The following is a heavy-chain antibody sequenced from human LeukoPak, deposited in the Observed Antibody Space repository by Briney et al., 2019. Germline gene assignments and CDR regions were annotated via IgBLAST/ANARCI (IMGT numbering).Heavy chain of an antibody. CDR2: IRYDGSNK. J-gene: IGHJ4*02. CDR3: AKDLLGYDILTGYYSGGPLDY. D-gene: IGHD3-9*01. V-gene: IGHV3-30*02. CDR1: GFTFSSYG. Sequence: GGSLRLSCAASGFTFSSYGMHWVRQAPGKGLEWVAFIRYDGSNKYYADSVKGRFTISRDNSKDTLYLQMNSLRAEDTAVYYCAKDLLGYDILTGYYSGGPLDYWGQGTLVTVSS.